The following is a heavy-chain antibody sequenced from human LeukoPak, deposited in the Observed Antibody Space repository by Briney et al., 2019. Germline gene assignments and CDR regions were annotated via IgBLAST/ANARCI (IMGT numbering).Heavy chain of an antibody. V-gene: IGHV4-39*07. CDR1: GGSISSSSYY. CDR3: ARVDMVRGVGFYYYYYMDV. Sequence: SETLSLTCTVSGGSISSSSYYWGWIRQPPGKGLEWIGSIYYSRSTYYNPSLKSRVTISVDTSKNQFSLKLSSVTAADTAVYYCARVDMVRGVGFYYYYYMDVWGKGTTVTISS. J-gene: IGHJ6*03. CDR2: IYYSRST. D-gene: IGHD3-10*01.